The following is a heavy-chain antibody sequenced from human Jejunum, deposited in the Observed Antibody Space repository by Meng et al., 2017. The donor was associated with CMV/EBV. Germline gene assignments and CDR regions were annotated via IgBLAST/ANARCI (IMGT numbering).Heavy chain of an antibody. CDR1: GSISSYY. D-gene: IGHD4-11*01. J-gene: IGHJ6*02. Sequence: GSISSYYWSWIRQPPGKGLEWIGYIYYSGSTNYNPSIKSRVTISVDTSKNQFSLKLSSVTAADTAVYYCARDHSNYKDYYYYGMDVWGQGTTVTVSS. V-gene: IGHV4-59*01. CDR3: ARDHSNYKDYYYYGMDV. CDR2: IYYSGST.